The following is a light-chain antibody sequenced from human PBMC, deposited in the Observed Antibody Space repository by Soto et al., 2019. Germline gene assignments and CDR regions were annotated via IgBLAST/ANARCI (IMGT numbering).Light chain of an antibody. Sequence: IVFTKCASTVSLSQGERATLSCRASQSVSSYLAWYQQKPGQAPRLLIYGASTRATGIPARFSGSGSGTEFTLTISSLQSEDFAVYYCQQYNNCSPWTFGQGTKVDIK. V-gene: IGKV3-15*01. J-gene: IGKJ1*01. CDR2: GAS. CDR1: QSVSSY. CDR3: QQYNNCSPWT.